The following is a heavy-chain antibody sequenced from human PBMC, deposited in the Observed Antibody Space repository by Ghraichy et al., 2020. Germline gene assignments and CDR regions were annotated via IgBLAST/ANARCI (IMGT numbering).Heavy chain of an antibody. D-gene: IGHD6-19*01. CDR1: GFSLSTSGVA. CDR2: IYWDDDK. V-gene: IGHV2-5*02. J-gene: IGHJ1*01. CDR3: AHKSEDSGWVVYFQH. Sequence: SGPTLVKPTQTLTLTCTFSGFSLSTSGVAVGWIRQPPGKGLEWLALIYWDDDKRYSPSLNNRLTITKDTSKNQVVLIMTNMDPLDTATYYCAHKSEDSGWVVYFQHWGKGTLVPVSS.